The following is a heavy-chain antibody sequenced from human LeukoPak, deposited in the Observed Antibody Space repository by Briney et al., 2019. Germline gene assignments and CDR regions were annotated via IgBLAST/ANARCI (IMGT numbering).Heavy chain of an antibody. Sequence: PGGSLRLSRAASGFTFSSYWMSWVRQAPGKGLQWVANIKQDGSEKYYVDSVKGRFTISRDNAKNSLSLQMNSLRAEDTAVYYCARYSSSWHAYDIWGQGTMATVSA. V-gene: IGHV3-7*05. D-gene: IGHD6-13*01. CDR3: ARYSSSWHAYDI. CDR2: IKQDGSEK. J-gene: IGHJ3*02. CDR1: GFTFSSYW.